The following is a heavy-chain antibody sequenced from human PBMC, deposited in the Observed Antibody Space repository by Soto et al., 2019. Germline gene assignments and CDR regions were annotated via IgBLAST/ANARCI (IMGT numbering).Heavy chain of an antibody. V-gene: IGHV3-23*01. D-gene: IGHD3-22*01. Sequence: GGSLRLCCAASGCTFSSYAMSCVRQAPGRGLEWVSAISGSGGSTYYADSVKGRFTISRDNSKNTLYLQMNSLRAEDTAVYYCAKDNRPRDSSGYDGLLDYWGQGTLVTVSS. J-gene: IGHJ4*02. CDR3: AKDNRPRDSSGYDGLLDY. CDR1: GCTFSSYA. CDR2: ISGSGGST.